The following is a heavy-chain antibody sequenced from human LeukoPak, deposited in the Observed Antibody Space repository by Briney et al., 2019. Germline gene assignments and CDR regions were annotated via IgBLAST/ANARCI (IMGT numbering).Heavy chain of an antibody. CDR2: IFHSGST. Sequence: SETLSLTCAVSGGSINSNNWWSWVRQPPGKGLEWIGEIFHSGSTNYNPSLKSRVTISLDKSKNQFSLKLSSVTAADTAVYYCASQPGSGGQLDDWGQGTLVTASS. CDR1: GGSINSNNW. D-gene: IGHD2-8*02. J-gene: IGHJ4*02. V-gene: IGHV4-4*02. CDR3: ASQPGSGGQLDD.